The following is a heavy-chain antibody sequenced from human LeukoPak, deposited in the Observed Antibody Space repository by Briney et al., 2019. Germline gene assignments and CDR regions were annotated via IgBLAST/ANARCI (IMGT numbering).Heavy chain of an antibody. V-gene: IGHV4-31*03. CDR3: ARHGGYHSPIDY. CDR1: GGSISSGGYY. CDR2: IYYSGST. D-gene: IGHD3-22*01. J-gene: IGHJ4*02. Sequence: SETLSLTCTVSGGSISSGGYYWSWIRQHPGKGLEWIGYIYYSGSTYYNPSLKSRVSISVDTSKNQFSLKLSSVTAADTAVYYCARHGGYHSPIDYWGQGTLVTVSS.